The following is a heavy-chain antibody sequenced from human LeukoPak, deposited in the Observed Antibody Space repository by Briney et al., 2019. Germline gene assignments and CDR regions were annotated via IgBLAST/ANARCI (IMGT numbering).Heavy chain of an antibody. Sequence: GGSLRLSCAASGFSFRSYSMNWVRQAPGKGLEWGSSISTRSSYIYYTDSVKGRFTLSRDNSKNTLDLQMKNLRAADTGVYYCARTNVPLMLYAPPDSWGQGTLVTVSS. CDR2: ISTRSSYI. J-gene: IGHJ4*02. D-gene: IGHD2-8*01. CDR3: ARTNVPLMLYAPPDS. V-gene: IGHV3-21*04. CDR1: GFSFRSYS.